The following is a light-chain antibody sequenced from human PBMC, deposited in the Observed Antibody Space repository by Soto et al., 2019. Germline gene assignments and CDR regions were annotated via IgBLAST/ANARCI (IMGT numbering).Light chain of an antibody. CDR3: QQSGKSPQT. V-gene: IGKV3-20*01. CDR2: GAS. J-gene: IGKJ1*01. CDR1: QSLSNNIY. Sequence: EIMLTQSPGTLSVSRGRRATRCCRAIQSLSNNIYLAWYQQKPGQAPRLLIYGASSRATGIPNRFSGSGSGTAFTLTISTLEPEDFAVSYCQQSGKSPQTFGQGTKVDIK.